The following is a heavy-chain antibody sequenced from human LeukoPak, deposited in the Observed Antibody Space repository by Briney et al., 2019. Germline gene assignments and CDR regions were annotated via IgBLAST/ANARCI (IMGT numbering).Heavy chain of an antibody. Sequence: SETLSLTCAVYGGSFSGYYWSWIRQPPGKGLEWIGEINHSGSTNYNPSLKSRVTISVDTSKNQFSLKLSSVTAADTAVYYCARGKGFDYWGQGTLVTVSS. CDR1: GGSFSGYY. CDR3: ARGKGFDY. V-gene: IGHV4-34*01. CDR2: INHSGST. J-gene: IGHJ4*02.